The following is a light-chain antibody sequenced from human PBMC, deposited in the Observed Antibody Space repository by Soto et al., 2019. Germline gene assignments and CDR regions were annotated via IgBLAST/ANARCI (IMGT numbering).Light chain of an antibody. CDR2: AAS. J-gene: IGKJ5*01. CDR1: QGISNY. CDR3: QRLRDYPIT. V-gene: IGKV1-9*01. Sequence: DIQLTQSPSFLSASVGDRVTITCRASQGISNYLAWYQQKPGKAPKFLIYAASPLQSGVPSRFSGSGSGTEFTLTIRRLQPEDFAPYYCQRLRDYPITFGQGTRLEIK.